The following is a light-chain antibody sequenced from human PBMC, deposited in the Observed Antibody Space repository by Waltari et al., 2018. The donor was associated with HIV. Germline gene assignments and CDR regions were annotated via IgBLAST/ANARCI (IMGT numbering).Light chain of an antibody. CDR2: EDN. V-gene: IGLV6-57*01. J-gene: IGLJ2*01. CDR3: QSYDSSNVV. CDR1: SVTIASNP. Sequence: FMLTQPHSVSESPGKTVTISCTRISVTIASNPVLWYQQRPGSSPTAVIYEDNQRPSGVPDRFSGSIDSSSNSASLTISGLKTEDEADYYCQSYDSSNVVFGGGTKLTVL.